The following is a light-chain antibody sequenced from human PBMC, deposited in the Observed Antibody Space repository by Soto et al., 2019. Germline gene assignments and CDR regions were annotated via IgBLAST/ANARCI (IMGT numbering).Light chain of an antibody. Sequence: MLTHSPCSRSLSTGERATLSCRASQSVSNDYLAWYQQKPGQPPRLLIHDASNRATGIPDRFSGTGSETDFTLTISSLEPEDFAIYYCQQRSKMPLTFGHGTKVDNK. CDR1: QSVSNDY. CDR2: DAS. CDR3: QQRSKMPLT. J-gene: IGKJ1*01. V-gene: IGKV3-11*01.